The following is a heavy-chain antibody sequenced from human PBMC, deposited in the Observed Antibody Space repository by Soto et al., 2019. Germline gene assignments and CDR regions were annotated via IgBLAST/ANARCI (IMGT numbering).Heavy chain of an antibody. CDR2: IYWDDEQ. CDR1: GFSLSTSGVG. Sequence: QITLKESGPTLVTPTQTLTLTCTFSGFSLSTSGVGVGWIRQPPGKALEWLAIIYWDDEQRYSPSLKTRLTVTNDTSKNQVVLTMTNVDPVDTATYYCAHRAYFDAGKQFDYWGQGTLGSVSS. J-gene: IGHJ4*02. CDR3: AHRAYFDAGKQFDY. D-gene: IGHD3-22*01. V-gene: IGHV2-5*02.